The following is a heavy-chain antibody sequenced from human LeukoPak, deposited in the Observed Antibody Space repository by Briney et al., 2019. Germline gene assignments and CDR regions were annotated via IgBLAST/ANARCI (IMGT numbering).Heavy chain of an antibody. CDR2: IISSGSTI. J-gene: IGHJ4*02. V-gene: IGHV3-11*04. CDR3: ARANYDYVWGGYRYTSGIDY. CDR1: GFTFSDYY. Sequence: GGSLRLSCAASGFTFSDYYMSWIRQAPGKGLEGVSYIISSGSTIYYADSVKGRFTISRDNAKNSLYLQINSLRDEDTAVYYCARANYDYVWGGYRYTSGIDYWGQGTLVTVSS. D-gene: IGHD3-16*02.